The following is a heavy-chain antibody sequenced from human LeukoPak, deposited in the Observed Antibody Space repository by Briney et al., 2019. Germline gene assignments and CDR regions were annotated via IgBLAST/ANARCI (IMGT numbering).Heavy chain of an antibody. V-gene: IGHV1-18*01. D-gene: IGHD6-13*01. J-gene: IGHJ5*02. CDR1: GYTFTSYG. CDR3: ARDIAAARYDWFDP. CDR2: ISAYNGNT. Sequence: ASVKVSCKASGYTFTSYGISWVRQAPRQGLEWMGWISAYNGNTNYAQKLQGRVTMTTDTSTSTAYMELRSLRSDDTAVYYCARDIAAARYDWFDPWGQGTLVTVSS.